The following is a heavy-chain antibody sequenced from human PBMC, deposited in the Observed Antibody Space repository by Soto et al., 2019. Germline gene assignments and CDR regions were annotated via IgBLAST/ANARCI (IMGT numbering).Heavy chain of an antibody. J-gene: IGHJ4*02. D-gene: IGHD6-13*01. CDR1: HVSIGIGCPY. V-gene: IGHV4-39*01. Sequence: SATPSLTTTVSHVSIGIGCPYLGWIRQTPGEGLEWIGSIYYRGNTYYNPSLVSRVTISVDTSKNQFSLKLRSATATDTAVYYCARHRDTSSRYLLPDFWGQGSLVTISS. CDR2: IYYRGNT. CDR3: ARHRDTSSRYLLPDF.